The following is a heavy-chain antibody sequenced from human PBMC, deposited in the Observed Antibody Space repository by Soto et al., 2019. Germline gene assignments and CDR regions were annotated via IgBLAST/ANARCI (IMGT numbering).Heavy chain of an antibody. J-gene: IGHJ5*02. V-gene: IGHV4-59*01. CDR2: IYYSGST. CDR1: GGSISSYY. CDR3: ARGVAAAGTPGGWFDP. Sequence: SETLSLTCTVSGGSISSYYWSWIRQPPGKGLEWIGYIYYSGSTNYNPSLKSRVTISVDTSKNQFSLKLSSVTAADTAVYYCARGVAAAGTPGGWFDPWGQGTLVTVSS. D-gene: IGHD6-13*01.